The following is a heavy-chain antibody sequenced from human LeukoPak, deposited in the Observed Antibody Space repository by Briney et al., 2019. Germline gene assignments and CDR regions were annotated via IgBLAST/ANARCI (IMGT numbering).Heavy chain of an antibody. CDR3: ARDCINGVCYDA. J-gene: IGHJ5*02. V-gene: IGHV3-21*01. Sequence: GGSLRLSCAASGFTFTSYSMKWVRQAPGRGLEWVSSITSSSSYIYYADSAKGRFTISRDNAKNSLYLQMNSLRAEDTAVYYCARDCINGVCYDAWGQGTLVTVSS. D-gene: IGHD2-8*01. CDR2: ITSSSSYI. CDR1: GFTFTSYS.